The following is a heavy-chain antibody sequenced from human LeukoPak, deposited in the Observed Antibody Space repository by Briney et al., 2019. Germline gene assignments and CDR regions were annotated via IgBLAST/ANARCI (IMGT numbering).Heavy chain of an antibody. CDR2: ISGSGGST. J-gene: IGHJ4*02. D-gene: IGHD3-3*01. CDR3: AKRHYDFWSGYQNQMYYFDY. Sequence: GGSLRLSCAASGFTFSSYTMSWVRQAPGKGLEWVSAISGSGGSTYYADSVKGRFTISRDNSKNTLYLQMNSLRAEDTAVYYCAKRHYDFWSGYQNQMYYFDYWGQGTLVTVSS. CDR1: GFTFSSYT. V-gene: IGHV3-23*01.